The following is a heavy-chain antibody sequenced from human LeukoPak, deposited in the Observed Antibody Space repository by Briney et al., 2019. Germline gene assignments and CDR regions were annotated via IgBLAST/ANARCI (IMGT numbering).Heavy chain of an antibody. Sequence: SETLSLTCAVYGGSFSGYYWSWIRQPPGKGLEWIGEINHCGSTNYNPSLKSRVTISVETSKNQFSLKLSSVTAADTAVYYCARGRLIVVVPAASRGKYNWFDPWGQGTLVTVPS. D-gene: IGHD2-2*01. V-gene: IGHV4-34*01. CDR2: INHCGST. CDR1: GGSFSGYY. CDR3: ARGRLIVVVPAASRGKYNWFDP. J-gene: IGHJ5*02.